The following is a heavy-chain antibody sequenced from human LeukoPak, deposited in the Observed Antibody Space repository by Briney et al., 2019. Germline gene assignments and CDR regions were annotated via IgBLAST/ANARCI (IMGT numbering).Heavy chain of an antibody. D-gene: IGHD6-13*01. Sequence: ASLKVSCKASGYTFTGYYMHWVRQAPGQGLEWMGWINPNSGGTNYAQKFQGRVTMTRDTSISTAYMELSRLRSDDTAVYYCARKDPGTDYYYGMDVWGQGTTVTVSS. J-gene: IGHJ6*02. CDR3: ARKDPGTDYYYGMDV. CDR1: GYTFTGYY. V-gene: IGHV1-2*02. CDR2: INPNSGGT.